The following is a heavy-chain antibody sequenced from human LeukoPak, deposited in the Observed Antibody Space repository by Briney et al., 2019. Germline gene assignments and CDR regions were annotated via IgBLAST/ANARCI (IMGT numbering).Heavy chain of an antibody. CDR3: ARGTGWFAY. J-gene: IGHJ5*01. Sequence: SETLSLTCTVSGGSISSYYWSWIRQPPGKGLERIGYIYYSGSTNYNPSLKSRVTISVDTSKNQFSLKLSSVTAADTAVYFCARGTGWFAYWGQGTLVTVSS. CDR1: GGSISSYY. CDR2: IYYSGST. V-gene: IGHV4-59*01. D-gene: IGHD1-1*01.